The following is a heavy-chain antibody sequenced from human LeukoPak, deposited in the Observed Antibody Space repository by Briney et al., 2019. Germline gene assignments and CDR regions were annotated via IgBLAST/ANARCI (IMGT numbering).Heavy chain of an antibody. D-gene: IGHD3-3*01. CDR2: IIPIFGTA. Sequence: SVKVSCKASGGTFSSYAISWVRHAPGQGPEWMGGIIPIFGTANYAQKFQGRVTITTDESTSTAYMELSSLRSEDTAVYYCARGGYYDFWSGHYYMDVWGKGTTVTVSS. CDR3: ARGGYYDFWSGHYYMDV. V-gene: IGHV1-69*05. J-gene: IGHJ6*03. CDR1: GGTFSSYA.